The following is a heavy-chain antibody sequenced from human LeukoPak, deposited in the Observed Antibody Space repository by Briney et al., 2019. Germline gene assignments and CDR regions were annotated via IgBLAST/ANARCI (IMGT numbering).Heavy chain of an antibody. Sequence: GGSLRLSCAASGFTVSSNYMSWVRQAPGKGLEWVSVIYSGGSTYYADSVKGRFTISRDNSKNTLYPQMNSLRAEDTAVYYCARDYGDLYYYYYMDVWGKGTTVTVSS. CDR1: GFTVSSNY. V-gene: IGHV3-66*02. J-gene: IGHJ6*03. D-gene: IGHD4-17*01. CDR3: ARDYGDLYYYYYMDV. CDR2: IYSGGST.